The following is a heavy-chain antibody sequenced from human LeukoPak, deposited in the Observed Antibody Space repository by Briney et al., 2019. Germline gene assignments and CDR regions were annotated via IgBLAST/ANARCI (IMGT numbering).Heavy chain of an antibody. CDR2: TYYRSKWYY. D-gene: IGHD1-14*01. Sequence: SQTLSLTCAISGDSVSSDSAAWNWIRQSPSRGLQWLGRTYYRSKWYYGYAESVKSRITINPDTSKNQFSLHLNSVTPEDTAVYYCTRDSPESSWYFDLWGRGTLVTVS. CDR1: GDSVSSDSAA. V-gene: IGHV6-1*01. J-gene: IGHJ2*01. CDR3: TRDSPESSWYFDL.